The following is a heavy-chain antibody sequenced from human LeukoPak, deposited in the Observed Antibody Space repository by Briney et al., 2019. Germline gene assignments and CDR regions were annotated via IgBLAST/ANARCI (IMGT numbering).Heavy chain of an antibody. CDR2: INPSGGYT. CDR3: AREGGSSSWYDY. CDR1: GYTFTSYA. V-gene: IGHV1-46*04. D-gene: IGHD6-13*01. J-gene: IGHJ4*02. Sequence: GASVKVSCKASGYTFTSYAMNWVRQAPGQGLEWMGTINPSGGYTSYAQKLQGRVTMTRDTSTSTVYMEMSSLRSEDTALYYCAREGGSSSWYDYWGQGTLVTVSS.